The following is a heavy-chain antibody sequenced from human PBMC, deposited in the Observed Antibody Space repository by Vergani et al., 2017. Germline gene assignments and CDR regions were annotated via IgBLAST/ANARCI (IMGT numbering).Heavy chain of an antibody. CDR3: AKDSLDYLPRHYYYYYMDV. V-gene: IGHV3-30*18. CDR2: ISYDGSKK. Sequence: QVQLVESGGGVVQPGRSLRLSCAASGFPFSSYGMHWVRKAQGKGLEWVAVISYDGSKKYYADSVKGRFTISRANSKNTLYLQMNSLRAEDTSVYYCAKDSLDYLPRHYYYYYMDVWGKGTTVTVSS. D-gene: IGHD3-16*01. J-gene: IGHJ6*03. CDR1: GFPFSSYG.